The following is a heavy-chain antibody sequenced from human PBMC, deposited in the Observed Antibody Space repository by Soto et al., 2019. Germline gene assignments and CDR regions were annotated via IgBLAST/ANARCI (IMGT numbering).Heavy chain of an antibody. Sequence: GGSLRLSCAASGFTFGSYGMHWVRQAPGKGLEWVAVIWYDGSNKYYADSVKGRFTISRDNSKNTLYLQMNSLRAEDTAVYYCARDQRYYDESPLYGMDVWGQGTTVTVSS. J-gene: IGHJ6*02. CDR1: GFTFGSYG. D-gene: IGHD3-22*01. CDR2: IWYDGSNK. V-gene: IGHV3-33*01. CDR3: ARDQRYYDESPLYGMDV.